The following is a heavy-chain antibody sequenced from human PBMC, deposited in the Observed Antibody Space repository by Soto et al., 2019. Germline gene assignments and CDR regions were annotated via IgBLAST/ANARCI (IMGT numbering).Heavy chain of an antibody. CDR3: ARGWGGDYAFYYYYYGMDV. D-gene: IGHD4-17*01. J-gene: IGHJ6*02. V-gene: IGHV1-46*01. CDR1: GYTFTSYY. CDR2: INPSGGST. Sequence: GASVKVSCKASGYTFTSYYMHWVRQAPGQGLEWMGIINPSGGSTSYAQKFQGRVTMTRDTSTSTVYMELSSLRSEDTAVYYCARGWGGDYAFYYYYYGMDVWGQGTTVTVSS.